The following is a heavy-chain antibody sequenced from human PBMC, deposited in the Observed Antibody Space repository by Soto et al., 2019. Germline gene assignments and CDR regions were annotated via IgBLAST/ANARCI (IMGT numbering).Heavy chain of an antibody. CDR1: GYTFTSYG. CDR2: ISAYNGNT. Sequence: QVQLVQSGAEVKKPGASVKVSCKASGYTFTSYGISWVRQAPGQGLEWMGWISAYNGNTNYAQKLQGRVTMTTDISTSTAYMELRSLRSDDTAVYYCARVFMGSGSYPKIYYYYYYMDVWGKGTTVTVSS. D-gene: IGHD3-10*01. V-gene: IGHV1-18*01. J-gene: IGHJ6*03. CDR3: ARVFMGSGSYPKIYYYYYYMDV.